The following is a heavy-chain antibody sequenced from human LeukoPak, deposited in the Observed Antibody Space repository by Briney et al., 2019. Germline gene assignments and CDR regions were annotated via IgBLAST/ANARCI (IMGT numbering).Heavy chain of an antibody. D-gene: IGHD4-17*01. Sequence: ASVKVSCKASGGTFTDYYVHWVRQAPGQGLEWMGRINPNSGGTNYAQKFQGRVTMTRGTSISTAYMELSRLRSDDTAEYYCARGVYGDPFDYWGQGTLVTVSS. CDR1: GGTFTDYY. CDR3: ARGVYGDPFDY. V-gene: IGHV1-2*06. CDR2: INPNSGGT. J-gene: IGHJ4*02.